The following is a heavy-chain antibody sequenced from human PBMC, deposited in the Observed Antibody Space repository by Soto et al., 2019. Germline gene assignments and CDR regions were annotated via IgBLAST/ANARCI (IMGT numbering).Heavy chain of an antibody. V-gene: IGHV1-2*02. D-gene: IGHD3-16*01. Sequence: ASVKVSCKASGYTFTEYYLYWVRQAPGQGPEWLGGINPRTGDTSQAQKFQGRVTMTRDMSLTTAYMELHRLTSDDTAVYYCARDPIGGGASYYFDYRRQRPLVTVSS. CDR1: GYTFTEYY. CDR3: ARDPIGGGASYYFDY. CDR2: INPRTGDT. J-gene: IGHJ4*02.